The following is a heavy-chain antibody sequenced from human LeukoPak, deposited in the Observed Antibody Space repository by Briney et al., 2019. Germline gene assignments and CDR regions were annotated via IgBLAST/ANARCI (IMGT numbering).Heavy chain of an antibody. CDR2: INPNTGGT. V-gene: IGHV1-2*02. CDR3: AFFEYSSSSSHY. CDR1: GYTFTGYY. Sequence: ASVKVSCKASGYTFTGYYMHWERQAPGQGLEWMGWINPNTGGTNYAQKFQGRVTMTRDTSINTVYMELSRLRSDDTAVYYCAFFEYSSSSSHYWGQGTLVTVSS. D-gene: IGHD6-6*01. J-gene: IGHJ4*02.